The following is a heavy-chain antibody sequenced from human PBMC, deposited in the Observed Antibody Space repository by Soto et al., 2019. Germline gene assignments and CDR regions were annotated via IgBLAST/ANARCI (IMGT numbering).Heavy chain of an antibody. J-gene: IGHJ4*02. CDR3: ARYRREAVAGYTLDN. V-gene: IGHV4-59*01. CDR1: GGSISSNY. Sequence: NPSETLSLTCTVSGGSISSNYWTWIRQPPGKGLEWIGYVYNSGSTNYNPSLKGRVTISEDTSKSQFSLKVNSMTAADTAVYYCARYRREAVAGYTLDNWGQGILVTVSS. CDR2: VYNSGST. D-gene: IGHD6-13*01.